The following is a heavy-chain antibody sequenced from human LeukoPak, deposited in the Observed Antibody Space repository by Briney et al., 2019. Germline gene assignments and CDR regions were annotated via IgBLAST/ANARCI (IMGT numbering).Heavy chain of an antibody. CDR1: GGTFSSYA. D-gene: IGHD5-18*01. CDR2: IIPIFGTA. J-gene: IGHJ4*02. Sequence: SVKVSCKASGGTFSSYAISWVRQAPGQGLEWMGGIIPIFGTANYVQKFQGRVTITTDESTSTAYMELSSLRSEDTAVYYCASIRGYSYGSFDYWGQGALVTVSS. CDR3: ASIRGYSYGSFDY. V-gene: IGHV1-69*05.